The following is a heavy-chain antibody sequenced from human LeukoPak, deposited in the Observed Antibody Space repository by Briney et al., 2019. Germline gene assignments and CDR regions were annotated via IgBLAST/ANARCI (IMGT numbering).Heavy chain of an antibody. J-gene: IGHJ4*02. CDR1: GGSFSGCY. CDR3: ARTQRASYCSGGSCPRSGFDY. Sequence: SETLSLTCAVYGGSFSGCYWSWIRQPPGKGLEWIGEINHSGSTNYNPSLKSRVTISVDTSKNQFSLKLSSVTAEDTAVYYCARTQRASYCSGGSCPRSGFDYWGQGTLVTVSS. CDR2: INHSGST. V-gene: IGHV4-34*01. D-gene: IGHD2-15*01.